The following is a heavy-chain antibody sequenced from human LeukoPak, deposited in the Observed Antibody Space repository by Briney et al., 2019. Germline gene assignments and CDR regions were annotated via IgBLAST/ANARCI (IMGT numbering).Heavy chain of an antibody. V-gene: IGHV3-23*01. D-gene: IGHD3-22*01. CDR3: ARGGQSNDRFDF. CDR2: ISGAAITT. Sequence: GGSLRLSCAASGFTFTSYAMSWVRRAPGKGLEWVSGISGAAITTYYADSVKGRFTISRDNSKNTLDLQMNSLRAEDTAVYYCARGGQSNDRFDFWGQGTLVTVSS. J-gene: IGHJ4*02. CDR1: GFTFTSYA.